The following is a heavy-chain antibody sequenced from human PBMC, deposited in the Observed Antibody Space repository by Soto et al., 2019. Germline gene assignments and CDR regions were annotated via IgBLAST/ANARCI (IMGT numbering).Heavy chain of an antibody. CDR3: ATYDYGDYLGAYFDY. CDR1: GYTLTELS. Sequence: ASVKVSCKVSGYTLTELSMHWVRQAPGKGLEWMGGFDPEDGETIYAQKFQGRVTMTEDKSTDTAYMELSSLRSEDTAVYYCATYDYGDYLGAYFDYWGQGTLVTVSS. V-gene: IGHV1-24*01. CDR2: FDPEDGET. D-gene: IGHD4-17*01. J-gene: IGHJ4*02.